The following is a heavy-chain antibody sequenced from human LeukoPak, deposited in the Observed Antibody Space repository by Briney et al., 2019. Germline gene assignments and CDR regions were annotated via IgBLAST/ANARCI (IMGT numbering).Heavy chain of an antibody. CDR1: GGSISSYY. J-gene: IGHJ6*03. Sequence: SSETLSLTCTVSGGSISSYYWSWIRQPAGKGLEWIGRIYTSGSTNYNPSLKSRVTMSVDTSKNQFSLKLSSVTAADTAVYYCAREAYSSGWHYYYYYYMDVWGKGTTVTVSS. V-gene: IGHV4-4*07. D-gene: IGHD6-19*01. CDR2: IYTSGST. CDR3: AREAYSSGWHYYYYYYMDV.